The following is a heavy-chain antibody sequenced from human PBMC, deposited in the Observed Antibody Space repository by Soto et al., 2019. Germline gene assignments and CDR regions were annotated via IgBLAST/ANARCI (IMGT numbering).Heavy chain of an antibody. J-gene: IGHJ4*02. D-gene: IGHD2-15*01. CDR1: GGSISSYY. Sequence: SETLSLTCTVSGGSISSYYWSWIRQPPGKGLEWIGYIYYSGSINYNPSLKSRVTISVDTSKNQFSLKLSSVTAADTAVYYCVRGNPYCSGGSCYSRYFDYWGQGTLVTVSS. CDR3: VRGNPYCSGGSCYSRYFDY. V-gene: IGHV4-59*01. CDR2: IYYSGSI.